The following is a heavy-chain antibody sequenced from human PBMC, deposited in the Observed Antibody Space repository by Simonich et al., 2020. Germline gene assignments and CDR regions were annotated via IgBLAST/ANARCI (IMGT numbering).Heavy chain of an antibody. V-gene: IGHV3-23*01. Sequence: GGGLVQPGGSLRLSCAASGFTFSSYAMSWVRQAPGKGLEWVSAISGSGGSTYYADSVKGRFTISRDNSKNQLYLQMNSLRAEDTAVYYCAKDLGERITMIVVVIDAFDIWGQGTMVTVSS. D-gene: IGHD3-22*01. CDR3: AKDLGERITMIVVVIDAFDI. J-gene: IGHJ3*02. CDR2: ISGSGGST. CDR1: GFTFSSYA.